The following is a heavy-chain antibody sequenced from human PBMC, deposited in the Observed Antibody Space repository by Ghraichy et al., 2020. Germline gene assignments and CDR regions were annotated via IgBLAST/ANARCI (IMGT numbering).Heavy chain of an antibody. CDR3: ARVGADYYDSSGYYQGYYYYGMDV. D-gene: IGHD3-22*01. Sequence: SQTLSLTCTVSGGSISSYYWSWIRQPPGKGLEWIGYIYYSGSTNYNPSLKSRVTISVDTSKNQFSLKLSSVTAADTAVYYCARVGADYYDSSGYYQGYYYYGMDVWGQGTTVTVSS. J-gene: IGHJ6*02. CDR1: GGSISSYY. V-gene: IGHV4-59*01. CDR2: IYYSGST.